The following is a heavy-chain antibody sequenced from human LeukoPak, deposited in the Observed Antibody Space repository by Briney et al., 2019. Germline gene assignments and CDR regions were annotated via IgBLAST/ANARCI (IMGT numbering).Heavy chain of an antibody. Sequence: GESLKISCKGSGYSFTSYWIGWVRQMPGKGLEWVGIIYPGDSDIRYSPSFQGQVTISADKSINTAYLQWSSLKASDTAMYYCASGVSGYSYGFDYWGQGTLVTVSS. CDR3: ASGVSGYSYGFDY. CDR1: GYSFTSYW. J-gene: IGHJ4*02. CDR2: IYPGDSDI. D-gene: IGHD5-18*01. V-gene: IGHV5-51*01.